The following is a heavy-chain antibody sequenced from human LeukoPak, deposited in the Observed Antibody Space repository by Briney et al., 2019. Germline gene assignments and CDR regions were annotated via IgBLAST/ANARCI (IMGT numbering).Heavy chain of an antibody. D-gene: IGHD2-15*01. CDR1: GFIVSSSY. CDR3: ARGGGDY. Sequence: PGGSLRLSCAASGFIVSSSYMIWVRQAPRKGLEWVSVIYSGGSTYYADSVKGRFTISRDNSKNTLYLQMNSLRADDTAVYYCARGGGDYWGQGTLVTVSS. V-gene: IGHV3-53*01. CDR2: IYSGGST. J-gene: IGHJ4*02.